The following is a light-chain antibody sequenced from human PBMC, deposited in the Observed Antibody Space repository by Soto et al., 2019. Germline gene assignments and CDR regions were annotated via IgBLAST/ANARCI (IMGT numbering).Light chain of an antibody. V-gene: IGKV1-8*01. J-gene: IGKJ1*01. CDR3: QPYYTYPLA. Sequence: AIRMTQSPSSISAFTGDRVTITCRASQPISTYLAWYQQKPWNAPTLLIYAASTLQSGVPSRFSGSGSGTDFTLTISCLQSEDCATYFCQPYYTYPLAFGQGTTVEIK. CDR1: QPISTY. CDR2: AAS.